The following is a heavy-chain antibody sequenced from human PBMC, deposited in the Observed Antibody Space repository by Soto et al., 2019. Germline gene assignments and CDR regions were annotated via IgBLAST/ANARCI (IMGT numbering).Heavy chain of an antibody. J-gene: IGHJ6*02. D-gene: IGHD6-13*01. CDR3: ARDVGYSSSWTDYYGMDV. V-gene: IGHV3-72*01. CDR2: TRNKANSYTT. CDR1: GFTFSDHY. Sequence: EVQLVESGGGLVQPGGSLRLSCAASGFTFSDHYMDWVRQAPGKGLEWVGRTRNKANSYTTEYAASVKGRFTISRDDSKNSLYLQMNSLKTEDTAVYYCARDVGYSSSWTDYYGMDVWGQGTTVTVSS.